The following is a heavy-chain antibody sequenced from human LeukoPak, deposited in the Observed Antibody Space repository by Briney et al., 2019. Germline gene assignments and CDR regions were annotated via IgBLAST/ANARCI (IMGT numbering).Heavy chain of an antibody. Sequence: GGSLRLSCAASGFTFSSYAMHWVRQAPRKGLEYVSAISSNGGSTYYANSVKGRFTISRDNSKSTLYLHMGSLRAEDMAVYYCASGRDGYNSDYWGQGTLVTVSS. J-gene: IGHJ4*02. CDR3: ASGRDGYNSDY. D-gene: IGHD5-24*01. V-gene: IGHV3-64*01. CDR1: GFTFSSYA. CDR2: ISSNGGST.